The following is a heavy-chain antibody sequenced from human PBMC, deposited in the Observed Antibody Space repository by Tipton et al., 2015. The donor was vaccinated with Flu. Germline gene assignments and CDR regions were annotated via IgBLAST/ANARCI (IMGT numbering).Heavy chain of an antibody. D-gene: IGHD3-22*01. Sequence: TLSLTCSVSGGSISTYYWSWIRQPAGKGLEWVGHFYNNGSTRYNPSLKNRCTMSADTSRSQFSLKVTSVTAADTAVYYCARVQGATYDSTDGTFMPQFYFGMDVWGQGTTVTVSS. CDR2: FYNNGST. CDR3: ARVQGATYDSTDGTFMPQFYFGMDV. CDR1: GGSISTYY. V-gene: IGHV4-4*07. J-gene: IGHJ6*02.